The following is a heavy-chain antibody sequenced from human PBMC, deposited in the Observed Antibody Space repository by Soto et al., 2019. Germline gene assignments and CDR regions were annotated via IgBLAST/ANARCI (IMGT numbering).Heavy chain of an antibody. CDR1: GFTFSTYA. D-gene: IGHD5-18*01. CDR3: ARMHTYGSAPFDY. CDR2: ITGSGGST. J-gene: IGHJ4*02. Sequence: GGSLRLSCAASGFTFSTYAMIWVRQAPGKGLEWVSVITGSGGSTYYADSVKGRFTISRDTSKNTLYLQMNSLRAEDTAVYYCARMHTYGSAPFDYWGQGTPVTVSS. V-gene: IGHV3-23*01.